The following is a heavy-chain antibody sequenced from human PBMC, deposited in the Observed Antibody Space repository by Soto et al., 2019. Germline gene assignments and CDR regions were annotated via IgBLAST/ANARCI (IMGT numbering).Heavy chain of an antibody. CDR1: GFTFSGSA. V-gene: IGHV3-73*02. Sequence: EVQLVESGGGLVQPGGSLKLSCAASGFTFSGSAMHWVRQASGKGLEWVGRIRSKANSYATAYAASVKGRFTISRDDSKKTAYLQMNSLKTEDTAVYYCTMGLLWFGAYWGQGPLVTVSS. CDR2: IRSKANSYAT. J-gene: IGHJ4*02. D-gene: IGHD3-10*01. CDR3: TMGLLWFGAY.